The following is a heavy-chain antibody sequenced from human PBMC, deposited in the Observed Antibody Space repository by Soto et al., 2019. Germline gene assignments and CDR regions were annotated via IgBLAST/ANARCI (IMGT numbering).Heavy chain of an antibody. J-gene: IGHJ3*02. CDR3: AKESWGHAFDT. V-gene: IGHV3-23*01. CDR2: IRGSGYAT. Sequence: GGSLRLSCAASGFPFSTYAMSWVRQAPGRGLEWVSAIRGSGYATYYADSVKGRFTISRDNFKSTLSLQMNSLRGEDTAIYYCAKESWGHAFDTWGQGTLVTVSS. D-gene: IGHD7-27*01. CDR1: GFPFSTYA.